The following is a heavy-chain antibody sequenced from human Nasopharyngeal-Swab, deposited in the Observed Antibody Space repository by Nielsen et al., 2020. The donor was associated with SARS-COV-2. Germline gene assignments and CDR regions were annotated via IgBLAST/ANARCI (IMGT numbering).Heavy chain of an antibody. V-gene: IGHV1-18*01. D-gene: IGHD3-16*02. CDR3: ARDGTINLYDYVWGSYRPKTNWFDP. CDR1: GYTFTSYG. Sequence: ASVKVSCKASGYTFTSYGISWVRQAPGQGLEWMGWISAYNGNTNYAQKLQGRVTMTTDTSTSTAYMELRSLRSDDTAVYYCARDGTINLYDYVWGSYRPKTNWFDPWGQGTLVTVSS. J-gene: IGHJ5*02. CDR2: ISAYNGNT.